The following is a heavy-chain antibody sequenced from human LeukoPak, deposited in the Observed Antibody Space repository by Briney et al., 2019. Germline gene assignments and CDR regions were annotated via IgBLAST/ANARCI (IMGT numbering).Heavy chain of an antibody. CDR3: AAQLVVPADRGAFDI. Sequence: GGSLRLSCAASGFTFSSYWMSWVRQAPRKGLEWVANIKQDGSEKYYVDSVKGRFTISRDNAKNSLYLQMNSLRAEDTAVYYCAAQLVVPADRGAFDIWGQGTMVTVSS. CDR2: IKQDGSEK. V-gene: IGHV3-7*01. D-gene: IGHD2-2*01. CDR1: GFTFSSYW. J-gene: IGHJ3*02.